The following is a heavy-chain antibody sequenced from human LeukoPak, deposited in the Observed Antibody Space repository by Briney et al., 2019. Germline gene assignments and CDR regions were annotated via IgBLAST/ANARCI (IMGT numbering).Heavy chain of an antibody. CDR1: GCTFSSYA. D-gene: IGHD2-2*01. V-gene: IGHV3-7*01. Sequence: GGSLRLSCAASGCTFSSYAVSWVRQAPGKGLEWVANINQDGSEKYCVDSVEGRFTISRDNAKNSLYLQMNSLRAEDTAVYYCARERGGYCSGTCCANAIDYWGQGTLVTVSS. J-gene: IGHJ4*02. CDR3: ARERGGYCSGTCCANAIDY. CDR2: INQDGSEK.